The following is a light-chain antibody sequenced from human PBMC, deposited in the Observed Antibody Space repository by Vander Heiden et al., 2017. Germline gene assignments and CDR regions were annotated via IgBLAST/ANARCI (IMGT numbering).Light chain of an antibody. CDR3: QAWDSSTV. J-gene: IGLJ2*01. CDR1: KLGDKY. Sequence: SYELTQPPSVSVSPGQTASITCSGDKLGDKYACWYQQKPGQSPVLVIYQDSKRPSGIPERFSGSNSGNTATLTISGTQAMDESDYSYQAWDSSTVFGGGTKLTVL. CDR2: QDS. V-gene: IGLV3-1*01.